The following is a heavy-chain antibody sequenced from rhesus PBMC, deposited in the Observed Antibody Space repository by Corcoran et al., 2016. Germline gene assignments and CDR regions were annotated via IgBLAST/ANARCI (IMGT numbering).Heavy chain of an antibody. CDR3: ARIYDSGYFDY. V-gene: IGHV4-65*01. CDR2: ISGSRGST. J-gene: IGHJ4*01. D-gene: IGHD3-28*01. CDR1: GGSVSSSNW. Sequence: QVQLQESGPGLVKPSETLSLTCAVSGGSVSSSNWWLWFRQPPGKGLEWIGYISGSRGSTYYNPSLKSLVTISTDTSKNQFSLKLSSVTAADTAVYYCARIYDSGYFDYWGQGVLVTVSS.